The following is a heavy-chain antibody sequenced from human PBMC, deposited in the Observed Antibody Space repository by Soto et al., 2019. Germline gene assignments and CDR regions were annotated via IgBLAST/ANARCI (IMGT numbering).Heavy chain of an antibody. CDR3: ARYGDTSAFDI. D-gene: IGHD7-27*01. Sequence: SETLSLTCAVSGGSISSGGYSWGWIRQPPGKRLEWIGYFYHTGNTFYNPSLESRVTISVDRSENQLSLHLSSVTAADTAVYYCARYGDTSAFDIWGQGTVVTVSS. CDR2: FYHTGNT. V-gene: IGHV4-30-2*01. CDR1: GGSISSGGYS. J-gene: IGHJ3*02.